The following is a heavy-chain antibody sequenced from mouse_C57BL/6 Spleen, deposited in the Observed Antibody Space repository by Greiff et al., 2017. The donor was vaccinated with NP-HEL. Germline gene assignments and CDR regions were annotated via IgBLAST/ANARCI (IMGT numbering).Heavy chain of an antibody. Sequence: EVQLQESGGGLVQPKGSLKLSCAASGFSFNTYAMNWVRQTPGKGLEWVARIRSKSNNYATYYADSVKDRFTISRDDSESMLYLQMNNLKTEDTAMYYCVRHGLFYAMDYWGQGTSVTVSS. CDR3: VRHGLFYAMDY. V-gene: IGHV10-1*01. CDR1: GFSFNTYA. J-gene: IGHJ4*01. CDR2: IRSKSNNYAT.